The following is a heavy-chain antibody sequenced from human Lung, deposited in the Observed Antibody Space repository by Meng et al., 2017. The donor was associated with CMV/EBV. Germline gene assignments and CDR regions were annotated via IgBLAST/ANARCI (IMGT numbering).Heavy chain of an antibody. D-gene: IGHD3-3*01. CDR3: ARGRRGGFLEWLLSGNWFDP. CDR2: INHSGST. Sequence: GSLRLXCTVSGGSISSYYWSWIRQPPGKGLEWIGEINHSGSTNYNPSLKSRVTISVDTSKNQFSLKLSSVTAADTAVYYCARGRRGGFLEWLLSGNWFDPWGQGTLVTVSS. J-gene: IGHJ5*02. V-gene: IGHV4-34*01. CDR1: GGSISSYY.